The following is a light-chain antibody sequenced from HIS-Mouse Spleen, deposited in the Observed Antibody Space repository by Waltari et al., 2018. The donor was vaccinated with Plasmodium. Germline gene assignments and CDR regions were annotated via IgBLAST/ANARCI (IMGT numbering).Light chain of an antibody. CDR3: YSTDSSGNHRV. CDR2: EDG. J-gene: IGLJ3*02. V-gene: IGLV3-10*01. Sequence: SYELTQPPSVSVSPGQTARITCSGDALPKKYAYWYQQKSGQAPVRVIYEDGKRPSGIPARFSGSSSRTMATLTIRGAQVEDEADYYCYSTDSSGNHRVFGGGTKLTVL. CDR1: ALPKKY.